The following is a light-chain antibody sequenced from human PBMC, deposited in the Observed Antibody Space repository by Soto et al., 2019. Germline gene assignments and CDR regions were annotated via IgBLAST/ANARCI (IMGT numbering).Light chain of an antibody. V-gene: IGLV4-69*01. CDR1: SGHSSYA. J-gene: IGLJ2*01. Sequence: QSVLTQSPSASASLGASVKLTCTLSSGHSSYAIAWHQQQPEKGPRYLMKLDYDGSHTKGDAIPVRFSGSSSGAERYLTISSLQSEDEADYYCQTWGTGIHVVFGGGTKLTVL. CDR3: QTWGTGIHVV. CDR2: LDYDGSH.